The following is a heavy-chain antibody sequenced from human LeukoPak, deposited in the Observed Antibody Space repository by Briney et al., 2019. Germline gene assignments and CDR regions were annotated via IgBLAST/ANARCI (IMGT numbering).Heavy chain of an antibody. CDR3: ARASRFYYGLDV. CDR1: GGSLRTYY. Sequence: PSETLSLTCGVYGGSLRTYYWTWVRQPPGKGLEWIGEVNHIGTTNYNPTLESRVTMSVDTARNHLSLKLTSVTAADAAVYYCARASRFYYGLDVWGQGTTVTVSS. CDR2: VNHIGTT. J-gene: IGHJ6*02. V-gene: IGHV4-34*01.